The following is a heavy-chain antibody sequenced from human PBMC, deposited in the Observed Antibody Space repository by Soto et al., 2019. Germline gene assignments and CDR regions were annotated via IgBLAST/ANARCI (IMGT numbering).Heavy chain of an antibody. V-gene: IGHV3-30-3*01. CDR2: ISYDENNR. J-gene: IGHJ5*02. CDR1: GFTFRSYA. Sequence: GGSLRLSCAASGFTFRSYAMHWVRQAPGKGLEWVATISYDENNRYYTDSVKGRFTISRDNSKNTVYLQVNSLRDEDTAVYYCARAMDIGMASKDNWVDLWGQGTLVTVSS. CDR3: ARAMDIGMASKDNWVDL. D-gene: IGHD2-2*03.